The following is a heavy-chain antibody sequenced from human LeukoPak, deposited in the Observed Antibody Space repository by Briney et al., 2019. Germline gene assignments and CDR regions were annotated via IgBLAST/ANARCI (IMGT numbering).Heavy chain of an antibody. D-gene: IGHD6-19*01. CDR2: ISSSGSTI. J-gene: IGHJ4*02. Sequence: GGSLRLSCAASGFTFRDYYMSWIRQAPGKGLEWVSYISSSGSTIYYTDSVKGRFTISRDNAENSLYLQMNSLTAEDTAAYYCARDYGSGWYVDYWGQGTLVTVSS. CDR3: ARDYGSGWYVDY. CDR1: GFTFRDYY. V-gene: IGHV3-11*04.